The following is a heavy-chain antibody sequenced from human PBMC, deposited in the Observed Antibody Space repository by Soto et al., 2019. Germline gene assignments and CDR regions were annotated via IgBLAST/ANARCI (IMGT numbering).Heavy chain of an antibody. Sequence: QLQLQESGPGLVKPSETLSLTCTVSGSSISSTNYYWAWIRQPPGKGLEWIGNIFYSGSTYSNPYLKNRVTISVDTSKNQFSLKLSSVTAPDTAVYYCARHSLSVVVIPARDYGMDVWGQGTTVTVSS. V-gene: IGHV4-39*01. CDR3: ARHSLSVVVIPARDYGMDV. CDR2: IFYSGST. CDR1: GSSISSTNYY. D-gene: IGHD2-2*01. J-gene: IGHJ6*02.